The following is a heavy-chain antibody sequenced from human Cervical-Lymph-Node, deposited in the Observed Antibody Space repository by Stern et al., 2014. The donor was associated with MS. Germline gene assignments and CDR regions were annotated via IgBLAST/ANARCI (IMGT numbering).Heavy chain of an antibody. CDR3: ALSSETSDRWYSLGYDL. CDR1: GGTFSKFL. J-gene: IGHJ5*02. CDR2: ILPVFGTP. D-gene: IGHD6-13*01. Sequence: VQLVQCGAEVKKPGSSVKVSCKSSGGTFSKFLSSWVRQAPGQVLGLMGGILPVFGTPTYAQEFRGRVTITADVSTSTVYMELSSLRSDDTAVYYCALSSETSDRWYSLGYDLWGQGTLVTVSS. V-gene: IGHV1-69*01.